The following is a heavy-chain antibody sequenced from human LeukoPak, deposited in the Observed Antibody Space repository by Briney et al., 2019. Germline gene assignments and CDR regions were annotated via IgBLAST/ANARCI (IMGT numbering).Heavy chain of an antibody. D-gene: IGHD3-22*01. Sequence: PAGSLTLSCAASGFTFSSYWMSWVRQAPGKGLEWVANIKQDGSEKYYVASVKGRFTISRDNAKNSMYLQMNSLRAEDTAVYYCARGRVDYYDSSGYYYVDYFDYWGQGTLVTVSS. V-gene: IGHV3-7*01. CDR1: GFTFSSYW. CDR3: ARGRVDYYDSSGYYYVDYFDY. CDR2: IKQDGSEK. J-gene: IGHJ4*02.